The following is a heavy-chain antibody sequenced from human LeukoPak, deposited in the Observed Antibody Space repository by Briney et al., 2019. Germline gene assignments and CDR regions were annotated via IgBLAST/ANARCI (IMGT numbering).Heavy chain of an antibody. CDR3: ARETAVGSDY. D-gene: IGHD5-18*01. CDR1: GFTFSSYW. V-gene: IGHV3-7*01. CDR2: IKQDGSEK. J-gene: IGHJ4*02. Sequence: GGSLRLSCAASGFTFSSYWMNWVRQVPGKGLEWVANIKQDGSEKSYVDSVKGRFTISRGNAKNSLYLQMNSLRAEDTAVYYCARETAVGSDYWGQGTLVTVSS.